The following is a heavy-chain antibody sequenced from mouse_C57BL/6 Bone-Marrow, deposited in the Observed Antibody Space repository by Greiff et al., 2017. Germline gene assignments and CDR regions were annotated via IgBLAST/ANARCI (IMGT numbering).Heavy chain of an antibody. CDR3: ALCSKYRYFDV. Sequence: VQLKQSGPGLVAPSQSLSITCTVSGFSLTSYGVSWVRQPPGKGLEWLGVIWGDGSTNYHSALISRLSISKDNSKSQVFLNLNSLPTDDTATYYGALCSKYRYFDVWGTGTTVTVSS. D-gene: IGHD6-1*01. CDR2: IWGDGST. J-gene: IGHJ1*03. V-gene: IGHV2-3*01. CDR1: GFSLTSYG.